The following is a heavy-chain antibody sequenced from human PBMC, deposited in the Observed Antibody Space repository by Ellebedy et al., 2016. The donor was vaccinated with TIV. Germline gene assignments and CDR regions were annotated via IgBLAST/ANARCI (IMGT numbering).Heavy chain of an antibody. Sequence: GESLKISCAASGFIFSDFYMTWIRQAPGKGLEWVAVVSYEATNTYYADSVKGRLTVSRDDFKNTLNLQMNSLRAEDTAVYYCARGGGTTSLYAFDIWGQGTMVTVSS. V-gene: IGHV3-30*03. CDR2: VSYEATNT. J-gene: IGHJ3*02. CDR3: ARGGGTTSLYAFDI. D-gene: IGHD2-2*01. CDR1: GFIFSDFY.